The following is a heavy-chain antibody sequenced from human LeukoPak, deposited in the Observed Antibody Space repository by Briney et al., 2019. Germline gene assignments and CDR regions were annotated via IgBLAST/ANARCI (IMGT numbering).Heavy chain of an antibody. CDR2: IYYSGST. CDR3: ARGIDAFDI. J-gene: IGHJ3*02. V-gene: IGHV4-59*01. CDR1: GGSISPYY. Sequence: PSETLSLTCTVSGGSISPYYWSWIRQPPGKGLEWIGYIYYSGSTNYNPSLKSRVTISVDTSKNQFSLKLSSVTAADTAVYYCARGIDAFDIWGQGTMVTVSS.